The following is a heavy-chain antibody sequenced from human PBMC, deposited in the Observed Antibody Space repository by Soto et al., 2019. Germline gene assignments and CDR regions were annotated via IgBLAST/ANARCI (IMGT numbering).Heavy chain of an antibody. CDR1: GGSFSGYY. Sequence: PSETLSLTCAVYGGSFSGYYWSWIRQPPGKGLEWIGEINHSGSTNYNPSLKSRVTISVDTSKNQFSLKLSSVTAADTAVYYCARVGVALRWWGQGTLVTVSS. V-gene: IGHV4-34*01. J-gene: IGHJ4*02. CDR2: INHSGST. D-gene: IGHD3-3*02. CDR3: ARVGVALRW.